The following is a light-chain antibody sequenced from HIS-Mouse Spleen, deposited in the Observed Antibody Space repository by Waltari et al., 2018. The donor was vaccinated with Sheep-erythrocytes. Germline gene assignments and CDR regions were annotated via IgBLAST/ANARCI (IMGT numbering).Light chain of an antibody. CDR1: SSDVGGYNY. Sequence: QSALTQPASVSGSPGQPITISCTGTSSDVGGYNYFSWYQQHPGKAPKLMIYDVSKRPSGVPDRFSGSKSGNTASLTISGLQAEDEADYYCCSYAGSYNYVFGTGTKVTVL. J-gene: IGLJ1*01. V-gene: IGLV2-11*01. CDR2: DVS. CDR3: CSYAGSYNYV.